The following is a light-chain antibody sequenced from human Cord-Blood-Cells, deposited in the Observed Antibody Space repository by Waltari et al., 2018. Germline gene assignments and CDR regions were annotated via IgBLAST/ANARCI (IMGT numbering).Light chain of an antibody. Sequence: DIQMTQSPSSLPASVGHRVTITCWASQGISNYLAWFQKKPGKAPKSLICAASSLQSGVPSKFSGSGSGTDFTLTSSRLQPEDFATYYCQQYNSYPWTFGQGTKVEIK. CDR3: QQYNSYPWT. V-gene: IGKV1-16*02. CDR2: AAS. J-gene: IGKJ1*01. CDR1: QGISNY.